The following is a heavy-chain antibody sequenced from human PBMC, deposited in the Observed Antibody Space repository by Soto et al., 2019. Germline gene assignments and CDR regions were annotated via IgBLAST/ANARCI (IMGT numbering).Heavy chain of an antibody. J-gene: IGHJ4*02. D-gene: IGHD6-13*01. Sequence: GSLSLSFAASGFTFSNACISWVLQAPLKVPEWVGRIKSKTDGGTTDYAAPVKGRFTISRDDSKNTLYLQMNSLKTEDPPLHSCTTITGYSSSSYVEYWGQETLLRDSS. V-gene: IGHV3-15*01. CDR1: GFTFSNAC. CDR2: IKSKTDGGTT. CDR3: TTITGYSSSSYVEY.